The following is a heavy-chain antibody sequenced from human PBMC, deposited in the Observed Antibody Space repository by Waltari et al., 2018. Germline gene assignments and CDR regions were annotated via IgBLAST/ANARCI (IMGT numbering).Heavy chain of an antibody. CDR1: GYTFTGYY. Sequence: QVQLVQSGAEVKKPGASVKVSCKASGYTFTGYYMHWVRQAPGQGLEWMGWINPNSCVTHYAQKVHCRPSMTRDMSICTAYMEVSRLRSDETAVYYCARESHSSSSTPDYFDYWCHVSLVTVSA. V-gene: IGHV1-2*02. CDR3: ARESHSSSSTPDYFDY. D-gene: IGHD6-6*01. CDR2: INPNSCVT. J-gene: IGHJ4*01.